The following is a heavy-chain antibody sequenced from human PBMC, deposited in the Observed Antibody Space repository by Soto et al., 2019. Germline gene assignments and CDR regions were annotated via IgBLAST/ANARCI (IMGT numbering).Heavy chain of an antibody. CDR3: ARSQGSSTSLEIYYYYYYGMDV. V-gene: IGHV1-69*01. CDR1: GGTFSSYA. Sequence: QVQLVQSGAEVKKPGSSVKVSCKASGGTFSSYAISWVRQAPGQGLEWMGGIIPISGTANYAQKFQGRVTITADESTRTAYMERSSLRSEATAVYYCARSQGSSTSLEIYYYYYYGMDVWGHGTTVTVSS. CDR2: IIPISGTA. D-gene: IGHD2-2*01. J-gene: IGHJ6*02.